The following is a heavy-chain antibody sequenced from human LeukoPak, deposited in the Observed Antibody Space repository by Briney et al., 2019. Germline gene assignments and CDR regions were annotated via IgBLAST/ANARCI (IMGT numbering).Heavy chain of an antibody. CDR1: GFTFSSYW. V-gene: IGHV3-7*01. Sequence: GGSLRLSCAASGFTFSSYWMSWVRQAPGKGLEGVANIKQDGSEKYYVDSVKGRFTISRDNAKNSLYLQMNSLRAEDTAVYYCARDVSVLRFLEWLLTAFDYWGQGTLVTVSS. CDR3: ARDVSVLRFLEWLLTAFDY. J-gene: IGHJ4*02. D-gene: IGHD3-3*01. CDR2: IKQDGSEK.